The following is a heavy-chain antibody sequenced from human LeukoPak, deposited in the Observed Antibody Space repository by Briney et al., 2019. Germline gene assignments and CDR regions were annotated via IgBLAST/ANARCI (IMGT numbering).Heavy chain of an antibody. D-gene: IGHD1-1*01. J-gene: IGHJ4*02. CDR3: AKGDLTTTGTTSVDY. CDR1: GFTFSSYG. Sequence: PGGSLRLSCAASGFTFSSYGMHWVRQAPGKGLEWVAFIRYDGSNKYYADSVKGRFTISRDNSKNTPYLQMNSLRAEDTAVYYCAKGDLTTTGTTSVDYWGQGTLVTVSS. CDR2: IRYDGSNK. V-gene: IGHV3-30*02.